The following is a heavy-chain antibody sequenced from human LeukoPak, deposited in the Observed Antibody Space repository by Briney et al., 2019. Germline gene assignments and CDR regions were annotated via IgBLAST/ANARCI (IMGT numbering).Heavy chain of an antibody. J-gene: IGHJ6*02. V-gene: IGHV4-59*01. Sequence: SETLSLTCTVSGGSISSYYWSWIRQPPGKGLEWIGYINYSWDTNYNPSLKSRVTISVDTSKNQFSLKLSSVTAADTAVYYCARVSTTTVTSRYYYYGMDVWGQGTTVTVSS. CDR2: INYSWDT. D-gene: IGHD4-17*01. CDR1: GGSISSYY. CDR3: ARVSTTTVTSRYYYYGMDV.